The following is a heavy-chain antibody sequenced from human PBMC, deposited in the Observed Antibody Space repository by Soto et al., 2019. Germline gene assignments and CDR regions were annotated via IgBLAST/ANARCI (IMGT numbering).Heavy chain of an antibody. Sequence: SETLSLTCAVYGGSFSGYYWSWIRQPPGKGLEWIGEINHSGSTNYNPSLKSRVTISVDTSKNQFSLKLSSVTAADTAVYYCARGLSGPGLRFWEWLLLGDAFDIWRQGTMVTVSS. V-gene: IGHV4-34*01. CDR1: GGSFSGYY. D-gene: IGHD3-3*01. J-gene: IGHJ3*02. CDR2: INHSGST. CDR3: ARGLSGPGLRFWEWLLLGDAFDI.